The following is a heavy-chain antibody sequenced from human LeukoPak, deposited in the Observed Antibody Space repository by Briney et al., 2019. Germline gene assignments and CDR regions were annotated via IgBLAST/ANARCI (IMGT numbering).Heavy chain of an antibody. CDR1: GGTFSSYA. J-gene: IGHJ4*02. D-gene: IGHD4-11*01. Sequence: ASVKVSCKASGGTFSSYAISWVRQAPGQGLEWMGRIIPILGIANYAQKFQGRVTITADKSTSTACMELSSLRSEDTAVYYCASEDSNYGDYWGQGTLVTVSS. V-gene: IGHV1-69*04. CDR2: IIPILGIA. CDR3: ASEDSNYGDY.